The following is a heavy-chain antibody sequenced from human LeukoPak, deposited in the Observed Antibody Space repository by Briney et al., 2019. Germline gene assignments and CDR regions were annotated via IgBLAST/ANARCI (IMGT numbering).Heavy chain of an antibody. D-gene: IGHD2-2*01. CDR1: GFTFTSHD. Sequence: ASVKASCKASGFTFTSHDFNWVRQATGQGLEWMGWISAYNGNTNYAQKLQGRVTMTTDTSTSTAYMELRSLRSDDTAVYYCARDIVVVPAATIYYYYGMDVWGQGTTVTVSS. J-gene: IGHJ6*02. CDR3: ARDIVVVPAATIYYYYGMDV. CDR2: ISAYNGNT. V-gene: IGHV1-18*01.